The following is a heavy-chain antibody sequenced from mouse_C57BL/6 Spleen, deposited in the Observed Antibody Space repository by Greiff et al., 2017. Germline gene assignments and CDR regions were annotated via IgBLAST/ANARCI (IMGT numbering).Heavy chain of an antibody. CDR2: IYPGDGDT. D-gene: IGHD3-3*01. V-gene: IGHV1-82*01. CDR3: AREGDLSYWYFDV. J-gene: IGHJ1*03. Sequence: VQLQQSGPELVKPGASVKISCKASGYAFSSSWMNWVKQRPGKGLEWIGRIYPGDGDTNYNGKFKGKATLTADKSSSTAYMQLSSLTSEDSAVYFCAREGDLSYWYFDVWGTGTTGTVSS. CDR1: GYAFSSSW.